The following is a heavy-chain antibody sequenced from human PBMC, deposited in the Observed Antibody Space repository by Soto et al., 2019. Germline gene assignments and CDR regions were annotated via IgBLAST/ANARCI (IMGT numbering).Heavy chain of an antibody. D-gene: IGHD3-10*01. CDR2: ISGSGGST. Sequence: GSLRLSCAASGFAFSSYAMSWFRQAPGKGLEWVSAISGSGGSTYYADSVKGRFTIARDNSKNTLYLQMNSLRAEDTAVYYCAKGGGFGETGYYYGMDVWGQGTTVTVSS. CDR1: GFAFSSYA. J-gene: IGHJ6*02. CDR3: AKGGGFGETGYYYGMDV. V-gene: IGHV3-23*01.